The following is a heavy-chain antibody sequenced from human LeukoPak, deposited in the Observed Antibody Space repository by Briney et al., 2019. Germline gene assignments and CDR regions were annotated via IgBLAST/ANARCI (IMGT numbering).Heavy chain of an antibody. CDR1: GDSVSNNGVA. CDR3: VRGQFIAFDV. V-gene: IGHV6-1*01. J-gene: IGHJ3*01. Sequence: SQTLSLTCAISGDSVSNNGVAWIWLRQSPSRGLEWLGRTHYGSKWYIDYAVSVKSRIIINPDTSKNQFSLHLNSVTPEDSAVYYCVRGQFIAFDVWGQGTLVTVSS. CDR2: THYGSKWYI.